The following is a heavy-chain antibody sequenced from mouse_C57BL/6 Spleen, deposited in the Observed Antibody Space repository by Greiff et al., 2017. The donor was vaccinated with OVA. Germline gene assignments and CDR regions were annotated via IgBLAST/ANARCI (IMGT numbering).Heavy chain of an antibody. CDR2: ISYDGSN. J-gene: IGHJ3*01. CDR3: AREGTGAWFAY. D-gene: IGHD4-1*01. Sequence: DVKLQESGPGLVKPSQSLSLTCSVTGYSITSGYYWNWIRQFPGNKLEWMGYISYDGSNNYNPSLKNRISITRDTSKNQFFLKLNSVTTEDTATYYCAREGTGAWFAYWGQGTLVTVSA. V-gene: IGHV3-6*01. CDR1: GYSITSGYY.